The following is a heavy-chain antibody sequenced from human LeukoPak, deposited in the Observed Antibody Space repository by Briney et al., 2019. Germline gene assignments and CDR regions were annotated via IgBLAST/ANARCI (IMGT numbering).Heavy chain of an antibody. V-gene: IGHV3-7*04. CDR3: GRTSTRDGYRYFDY. CDR1: GFTFGSYW. J-gene: IGHJ4*02. D-gene: IGHD5-24*01. CDR2: IKQDGSEE. Sequence: GGSLRLSCAASGFTFGSYWMSWVRQAPGKGLEWVANIKQDGSEEYYVDSVKGRFTISRDNAKNSLYLQMNSLRAEDTAVYYCGRTSTRDGYRYFDYWGQGTLVTVSS.